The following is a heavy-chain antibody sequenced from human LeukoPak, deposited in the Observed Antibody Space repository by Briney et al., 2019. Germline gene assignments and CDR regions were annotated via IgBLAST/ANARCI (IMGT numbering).Heavy chain of an antibody. CDR3: ARAYYYGSGSYLYWFDP. Sequence: ASVKVSCKASGYTFTSYGISWVRQAPGQGLEWMGWISAYNGNTNYAQKLQGRVTMTTDTSTSTAYMELRSLRSDDTGGYYCARAYYYGSGSYLYWFDPWGQGTLVTVSS. V-gene: IGHV1-18*01. J-gene: IGHJ5*02. CDR2: ISAYNGNT. CDR1: GYTFTSYG. D-gene: IGHD3-10*01.